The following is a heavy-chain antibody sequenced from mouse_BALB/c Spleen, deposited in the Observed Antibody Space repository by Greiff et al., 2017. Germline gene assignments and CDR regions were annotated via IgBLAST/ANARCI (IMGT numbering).Heavy chain of an antibody. CDR2: ISYSGST. CDR3: ARIPYYYGSSFSAY. D-gene: IGHD1-1*01. CDR1: GYSITSDYA. V-gene: IGHV3-2*02. Sequence: VQLKESGPGLVKPSQSLSLTCTVTGYSITSDYAWNWIRQFPGNKLEWMGYISYSGSTSYNPSLKSRISITRDTSKNQFFLQLNSVTTEDTATYYCARIPYYYGSSFSAYWGQGTLVTVSA. J-gene: IGHJ3*01.